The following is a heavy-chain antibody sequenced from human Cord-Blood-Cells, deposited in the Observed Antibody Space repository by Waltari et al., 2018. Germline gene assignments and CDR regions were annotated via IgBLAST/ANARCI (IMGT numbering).Heavy chain of an antibody. CDR1: GGSFSGYY. J-gene: IGHJ4*02. CDR2: SNHSGRT. Sequence: QVQLQQWGAGLLKPSETLSLTCAVYGGSFSGYYWSLIRQPPGKGLEWIVESNHSGRTNYNPSLKMLVTIAVDTSKNQCSLKLSSVTAAETAGYYCARGGGIVVVPAATYYFDYWGQGTLVTVAS. CDR3: ARGGGIVVVPAATYYFDY. D-gene: IGHD2-2*01. V-gene: IGHV4-34*01.